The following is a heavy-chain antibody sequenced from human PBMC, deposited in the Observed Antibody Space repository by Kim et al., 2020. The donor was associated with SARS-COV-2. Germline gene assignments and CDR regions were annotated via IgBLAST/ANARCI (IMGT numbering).Heavy chain of an antibody. Sequence: VKGRFTISRDNSKNSLWLQMNSLRADDTAFYYCAKDMGGSGTYYPNYFDSWGQGSLVTVSS. V-gene: IGHV3-43D*03. D-gene: IGHD3-10*01. CDR3: AKDMGGSGTYYPNYFDS. J-gene: IGHJ4*02.